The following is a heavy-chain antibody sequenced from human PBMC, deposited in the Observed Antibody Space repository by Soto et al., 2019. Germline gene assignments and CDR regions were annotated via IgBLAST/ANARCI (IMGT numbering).Heavy chain of an antibody. D-gene: IGHD3-9*01. V-gene: IGHV4-59*01. CDR3: ARALILTGYYIHDAFDI. Sequence: PSETLSLTCIVSGGSMSSYYWGWFRQPPGKGLEWIGYIYYTGTTTYHPSLKSRVTVSIDTSRNQFSLKPSSVTAADTAVYYCARALILTGYYIHDAFDIWGQGTMVTVSS. J-gene: IGHJ3*02. CDR2: IYYTGTT. CDR1: GGSMSSYY.